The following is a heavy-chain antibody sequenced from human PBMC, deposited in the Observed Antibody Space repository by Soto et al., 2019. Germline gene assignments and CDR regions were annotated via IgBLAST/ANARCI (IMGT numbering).Heavy chain of an antibody. J-gene: IGHJ4*02. D-gene: IGHD6-13*01. Sequence: ESLELFFKACGDSFPSYWIGWVRHMLRKGLEWMGIIYPGDSDTRYSQSFKGQVTISADKSISTAYLQWSSLKASDTAMYYWATLLAAEPHYFDYWGQGTLVTVSS. CDR2: IYPGDSDT. CDR3: ATLLAAEPHYFDY. CDR1: GDSFPSYW. V-gene: IGHV5-51*01.